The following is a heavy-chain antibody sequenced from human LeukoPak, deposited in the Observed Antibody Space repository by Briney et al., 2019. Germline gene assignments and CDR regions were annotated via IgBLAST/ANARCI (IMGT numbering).Heavy chain of an antibody. V-gene: IGHV3-13*01. J-gene: IGHJ4*02. Sequence: AGGSLRLSCTASGFTLGGHDMHWFRQTTGDGLEWVAAVSAGHHAFYAGSVKGRFTVSREDAKNSLYLQMNSLRAGDTAVYYCVREARGYHYTYFDYWGQGSLVTVSS. D-gene: IGHD5-18*01. CDR2: VSAGHHA. CDR3: VREARGYHYTYFDY. CDR1: GFTLGGHD.